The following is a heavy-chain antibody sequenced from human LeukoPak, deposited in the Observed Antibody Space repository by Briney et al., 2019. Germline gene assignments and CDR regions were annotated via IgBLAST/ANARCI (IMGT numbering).Heavy chain of an antibody. CDR2: ISPTNGDT. D-gene: IGHD1-7*01. J-gene: IGHJ4*02. Sequence: ASVKVSCKASGYTFTDYFMHWVRQAPGQGLEWMGWISPTNGDTRYAQNFQGRVTMTRDTSISTAYMELSRLRSDDTAVYYCVRDALNWNYDYWGQGTLVVVSS. V-gene: IGHV1-2*02. CDR3: VRDALNWNYDY. CDR1: GYTFTDYF.